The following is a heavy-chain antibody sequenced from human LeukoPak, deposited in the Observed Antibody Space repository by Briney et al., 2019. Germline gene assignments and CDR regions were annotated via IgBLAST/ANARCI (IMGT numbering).Heavy chain of an antibody. CDR2: IKQDESEK. CDR3: ANLMVPSDY. D-gene: IGHD2-8*01. CDR1: GFTFSRYC. Sequence: GGSLRLSCAASGFTFSRYCMSWVRQAPGKGLEWVANIKQDESEKYYVDSVKGRFTISRDNAKNSLYLQMNSLRAEDTAVYYCANLMVPSDYWGQGTLVTVSS. J-gene: IGHJ4*02. V-gene: IGHV3-7*01.